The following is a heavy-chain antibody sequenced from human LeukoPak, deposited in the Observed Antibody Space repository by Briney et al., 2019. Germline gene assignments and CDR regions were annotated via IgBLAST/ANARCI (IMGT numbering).Heavy chain of an antibody. D-gene: IGHD6-13*01. J-gene: IGHJ4*02. CDR2: IRSKTDGGTT. CDR1: GFTFSNAW. CDR3: TTAIVGQLIAAAGLRHTYYFDY. V-gene: IGHV3-15*01. Sequence: PGGSLRLSCAASGFTFSNAWMSWVRQAPGKGLEWVGRIRSKTDGGTTDYAAPVKGRFTISRDDSKNTLYLQMNSLKTEDTAVYYCTTAIVGQLIAAAGLRHTYYFDYWGQGTLVTVSS.